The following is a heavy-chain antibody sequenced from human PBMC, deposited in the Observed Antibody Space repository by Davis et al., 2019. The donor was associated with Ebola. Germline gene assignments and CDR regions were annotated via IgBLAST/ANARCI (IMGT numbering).Heavy chain of an antibody. CDR1: GGSVSSGTYY. D-gene: IGHD6-19*01. J-gene: IGHJ4*02. CDR3: ARGTMYSSGWYFDF. Sequence: SETLSLTCTVSGGSVSSGTYYWSWIRQPPGKGLEWIGYIYSSGGTNYNPSLKSRVTISVDTSKNQFSLKLSSVTAADTAVYYCARGTMYSSGWYFDFWGQGTLVTVSS. CDR2: IYSSGGT. V-gene: IGHV4-61*01.